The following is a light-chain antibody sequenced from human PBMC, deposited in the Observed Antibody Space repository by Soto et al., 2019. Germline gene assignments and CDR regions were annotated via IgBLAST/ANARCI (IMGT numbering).Light chain of an antibody. CDR1: QSISSW. J-gene: IGKJ1*01. CDR3: QQYNSFPT. CDR2: KAS. V-gene: IGKV1-5*03. Sequence: DIQMTQSPSTLSASVGDRVTITCRASQSISSWLAWYQQKPGKAPKLLIYKASSLESGVPSRFNGSGSWTEFTLTISSLQPDDFASYYCQQYNSFPTFGQGTKVEIK.